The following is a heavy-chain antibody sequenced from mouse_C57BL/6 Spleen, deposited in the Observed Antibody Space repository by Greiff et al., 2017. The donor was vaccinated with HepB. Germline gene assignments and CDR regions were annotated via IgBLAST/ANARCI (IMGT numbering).Heavy chain of an antibody. J-gene: IGHJ3*01. V-gene: IGHV1-42*01. D-gene: IGHD2-2*01. CDR1: GYSFTGYY. Sequence: EVQLQQSGPELVKPGASVKISCKASGYSFTGYYMNWVKQSPEKSLEWIGEINPSTGGTTYNQKFKAKATLTVDKSSSTAYMQLKSLTSEDSAVYYCARRTFYYGYEFAYWGQGTLVTVSA. CDR3: ARRTFYYGYEFAY. CDR2: INPSTGGT.